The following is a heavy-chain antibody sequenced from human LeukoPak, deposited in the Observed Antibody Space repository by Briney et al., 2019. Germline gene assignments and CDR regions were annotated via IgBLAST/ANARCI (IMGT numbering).Heavy chain of an antibody. D-gene: IGHD6-19*01. CDR2: IHTSGST. CDR3: ARGKVVAGTPGQNSWDY. V-gene: IGHV4-4*07. J-gene: IGHJ4*02. CDR1: GGSISTYY. Sequence: SETLSLTCTVSGGSISTYYWNWIRQPAGKGLEWIGRIHTSGSTNYNPSLKSRVTVSVDTSKNQFSLKLSSVTAADTAVYYCARGKVVAGTPGQNSWDYWGQGTLVTVSS.